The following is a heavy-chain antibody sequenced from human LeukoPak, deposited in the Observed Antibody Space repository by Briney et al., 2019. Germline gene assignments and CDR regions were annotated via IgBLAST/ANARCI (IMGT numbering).Heavy chain of an antibody. CDR3: AKARALYYYCYGMDV. V-gene: IGHV3-9*01. Sequence: GGSLRLSCAASGFTFDDYAMHWVRQAPGKGLEWVSGISWNSGSIGYADSVKGRFTISRDNAKNSLYLQMNSLRAEDTALYYCAKARALYYYCYGMDVWGQGTTVTVSS. J-gene: IGHJ6*02. CDR2: ISWNSGSI. CDR1: GFTFDDYA.